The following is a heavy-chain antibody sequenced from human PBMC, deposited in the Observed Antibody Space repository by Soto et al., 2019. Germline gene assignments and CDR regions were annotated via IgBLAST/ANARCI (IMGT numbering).Heavy chain of an antibody. Sequence: PGESLKISCKGSGYSFTSYWIGWVRQMPGKGLEWMGIIYPGDTDTRYSPSFQGQVTISADKSISTAYLQWSSLKASDTAMYYCARVRLAATLGYYGMDVWGQGTTVTVSS. CDR3: ARVRLAATLGYYGMDV. CDR1: GYSFTSYW. V-gene: IGHV5-51*01. D-gene: IGHD2-15*01. J-gene: IGHJ6*02. CDR2: IYPGDTDT.